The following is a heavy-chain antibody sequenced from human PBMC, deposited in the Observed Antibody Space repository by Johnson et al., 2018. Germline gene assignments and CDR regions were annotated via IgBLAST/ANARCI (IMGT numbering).Heavy chain of an antibody. Sequence: VQLQESGPGLVKPSETLSLTCTVSGGSISSYYWSWIRQPPGKGLEWIGYIYDSGSTNYKPSLKSRVTISVDTSKNQFSLRLSSVTAADTAVYYCARVRTTGYYYYMDVWGKGTTVTVSS. J-gene: IGHJ6*03. CDR3: ARVRTTGYYYYMDV. D-gene: IGHD4-17*01. CDR1: GGSISSYY. V-gene: IGHV4-59*01. CDR2: IYDSGST.